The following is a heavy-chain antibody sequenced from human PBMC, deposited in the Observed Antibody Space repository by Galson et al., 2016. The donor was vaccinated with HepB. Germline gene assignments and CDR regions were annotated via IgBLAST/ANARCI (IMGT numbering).Heavy chain of an antibody. CDR2: IDWDDDK. D-gene: IGHD3-10*01. V-gene: IGHV2-70*17. CDR3: ARVRLIRGARLLELARSGPYGMDV. Sequence: PALVKPTQTLTLTCTFSGFSLSTSGMCVSWIRQPPGKALEWLARIDWDDDKFYSKSLKTRLTISKDTSKNQVVLTMTNMDPVDTGTYFCARVRLIRGARLLELARSGPYGMDVWGQGTTVTVSS. CDR1: GFSLSTSGMC. J-gene: IGHJ6*02.